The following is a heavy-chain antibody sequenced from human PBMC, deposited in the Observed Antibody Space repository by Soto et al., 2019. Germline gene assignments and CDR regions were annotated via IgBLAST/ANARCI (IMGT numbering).Heavy chain of an antibody. Sequence: EVQLLESGGGLVQPGGSLRLSCAASGLTFSNYAMSWVRQAPGKGLEWVSGIIGSGGATYYADSVKGRFSISRDNPKNTLYLQMSSLRAEDTAVYYCAKGDFWTGYPYREFDYWGQGTLVTVSS. CDR1: GLTFSNYA. CDR3: AKGDFWTGYPYREFDY. D-gene: IGHD3-3*01. V-gene: IGHV3-23*01. CDR2: IIGSGGAT. J-gene: IGHJ4*02.